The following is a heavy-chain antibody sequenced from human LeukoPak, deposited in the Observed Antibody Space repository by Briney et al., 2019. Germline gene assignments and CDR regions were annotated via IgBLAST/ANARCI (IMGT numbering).Heavy chain of an antibody. CDR3: TRDLDYGGRSNFDH. D-gene: IGHD4-23*01. CDR2: IKSDGSSI. CDR1: GFTFSTYW. Sequence: GGSLRLSCAASGFTFSTYWMHWVRQSPGKGLVWVSRIKSDGSSIMYADSVRGRFTISRDNAKNTLYLQMNSLRAEDTAVYYCTRDLDYGGRSNFDHWGQGTLVTVSS. V-gene: IGHV3-74*03. J-gene: IGHJ4*02.